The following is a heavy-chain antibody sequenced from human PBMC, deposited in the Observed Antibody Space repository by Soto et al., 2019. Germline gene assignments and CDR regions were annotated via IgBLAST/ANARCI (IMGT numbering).Heavy chain of an antibody. CDR2: ISSSGSTI. J-gene: IGHJ4*02. CDR3: AKDRPPTLFRRSSSDPYFYDX. V-gene: IGHV3-11*01. CDR1: AFTFSDYP. Sequence: LRLSCAASAFTFSDYPMSWIRLVPGMGLERNSYISSSGSTIYYADSVKGRFTISRDNSKNSLYLQMNSLRAEDTAVYYCAKDRPPTLFRRSSSDPYFYDXWCQAILVTV. D-gene: IGHD6-6*01.